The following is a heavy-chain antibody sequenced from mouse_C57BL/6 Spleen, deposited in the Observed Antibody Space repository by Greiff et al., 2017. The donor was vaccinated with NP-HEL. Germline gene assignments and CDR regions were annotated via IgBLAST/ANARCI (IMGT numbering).Heavy chain of an antibody. V-gene: IGHV1-18*01. CDR2: INPNNGGT. J-gene: IGHJ4*01. CDR3: ARCGYAGDYAMDY. CDR1: GYTFTDYN. Sequence: EVKLQESGPELVKPGASVKIPCKASGYTFTDYNMDWVKQSHGKSLEWIGDINPNNGGTIYNQKFKGKATLTVDKSSSTAYMELRSLTSEDTAVYYCARCGYAGDYAMDYWGQGTSVTVSS. D-gene: IGHD2-2*01.